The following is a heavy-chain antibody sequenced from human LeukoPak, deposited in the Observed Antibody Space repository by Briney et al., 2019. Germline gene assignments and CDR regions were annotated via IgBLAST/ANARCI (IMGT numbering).Heavy chain of an antibody. CDR1: GFTFSSYS. V-gene: IGHV3-21*01. J-gene: IGHJ4*02. CDR3: ARDSADGSIAVAGTPDY. CDR2: IGSSSSYI. Sequence: PGGSLRLPCAASGFTFSSYSMNWVRQAPGKGLEWVSSIGSSSSYIYYADSVKGRFTISRDNAKNSLYLQMNSLRAEDTAVYYCARDSADGSIAVAGTPDYWGQGTLVTVSS. D-gene: IGHD6-19*01.